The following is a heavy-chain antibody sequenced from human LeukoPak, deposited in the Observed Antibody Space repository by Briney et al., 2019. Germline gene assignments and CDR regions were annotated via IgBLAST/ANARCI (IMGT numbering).Heavy chain of an antibody. V-gene: IGHV3-30*18. J-gene: IGHJ3*02. CDR3: AKEGILGAFDI. Sequence: PGRSLRLSCAASGFTFSSYGMHWVRQAPGKGLEWVAVIWYGGSNKYYADSVKGRFTISRGNSKNTLYLQMNSLRAEDTAVYYCAKEGILGAFDIWGQGTMVTVSS. CDR2: IWYGGSNK. D-gene: IGHD6-13*01. CDR1: GFTFSSYG.